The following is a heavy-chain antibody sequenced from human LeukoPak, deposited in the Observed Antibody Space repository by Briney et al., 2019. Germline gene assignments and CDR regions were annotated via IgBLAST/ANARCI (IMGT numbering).Heavy chain of an antibody. CDR2: INHSGST. J-gene: IGHJ4*02. CDR1: GGSFSGYY. D-gene: IGHD6-13*01. CDR3: ARLPPRRGGYSSSWYKGFDY. Sequence: SETLSLTCAVYGGSFSGYYWSWIRQPPGKGLEWIGEINHSGSTNYNPSLKSRVTISVDTSKNQFSLKLSSVTAAVTAVYYCARLPPRRGGYSSSWYKGFDYWGQGTLVTVSS. V-gene: IGHV4-34*01.